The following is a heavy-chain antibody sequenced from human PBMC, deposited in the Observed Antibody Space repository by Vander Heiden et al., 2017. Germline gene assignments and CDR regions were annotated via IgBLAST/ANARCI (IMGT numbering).Heavy chain of an antibody. V-gene: IGHV3-7*01. CDR2: MNQDGSEK. CDR3: ARDSSRFYYYGSGSHDY. Sequence: EMQLVESGGGLVQPGGSLRLSCAASGFTFSSYWMSWVRQAPGKGLEWVANMNQDGSEKHYVDSVKGRFTISRDNAKNSLYLQMNSLRAEDTAVYYCARDSSRFYYYGSGSHDYWGQGTLVTVSS. J-gene: IGHJ4*02. D-gene: IGHD3-10*01. CDR1: GFTFSSYW.